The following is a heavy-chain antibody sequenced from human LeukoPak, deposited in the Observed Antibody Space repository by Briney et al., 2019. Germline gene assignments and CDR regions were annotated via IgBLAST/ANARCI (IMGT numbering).Heavy chain of an antibody. CDR1: GFTFSSYA. CDR2: IASDGRDK. J-gene: IGHJ4*02. CDR3: ARDFSIGAADYYFDC. D-gene: IGHD6-13*01. Sequence: GRSLRLSCSASGFTFSSYALHWVRQAPGKGLEWVAVIASDGRDKQYADSVKGRFTISRDNSMNTLYLQMDSLRAEDTAVFYCARDFSIGAADYYFDCWGQGTLVTVSS. V-gene: IGHV3-30*03.